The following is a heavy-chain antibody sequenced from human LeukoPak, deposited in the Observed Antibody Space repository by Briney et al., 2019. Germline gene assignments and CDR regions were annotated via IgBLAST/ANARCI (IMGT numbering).Heavy chain of an antibody. J-gene: IGHJ4*02. CDR3: AKSRGESRGASNY. D-gene: IGHD1-26*01. V-gene: IGHV3-23*01. CDR2: ISGSGDTT. Sequence: XLEXVSFISGSGDTTYYADSVKGRFTISRDSSKNTLYLQMNSLRAEDTAVYYCAKSRGESRGASNYWGQGTLVTVSS.